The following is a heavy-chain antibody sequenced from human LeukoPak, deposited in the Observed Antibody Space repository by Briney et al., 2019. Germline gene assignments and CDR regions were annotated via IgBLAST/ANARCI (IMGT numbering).Heavy chain of an antibody. CDR3: ARIPLGGSSWYYFDY. J-gene: IGHJ4*02. CDR2: INPNSGGT. D-gene: IGHD6-13*01. CDR1: GYTFTVYY. Sequence: ASVTVSCKASGYTFTVYYMHWVRQAPGQGLEWMGRINPNSGGTNYAQKFQGRVTMTRDTSISTAYMELSRLRSDDTAVYYCARIPLGGSSWYYFDYWGQGTLVTVSS. V-gene: IGHV1-2*06.